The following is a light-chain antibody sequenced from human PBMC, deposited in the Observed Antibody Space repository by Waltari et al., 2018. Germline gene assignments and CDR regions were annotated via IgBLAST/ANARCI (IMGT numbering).Light chain of an antibody. J-gene: IGLJ3*02. CDR1: SSDVGGYNY. CDR3: SSYTSSSTWV. CDR2: EVS. V-gene: IGLV2-14*01. Sequence: QSALTQPASVSGSPGQSITISCTGTSSDVGGYNYASWYTQHPGKAPKLIIYEVSNRPSGVSNRFSGSKSGNTASLTISGLQAEDEADYYCSSYTSSSTWVFGGGTKLTVL.